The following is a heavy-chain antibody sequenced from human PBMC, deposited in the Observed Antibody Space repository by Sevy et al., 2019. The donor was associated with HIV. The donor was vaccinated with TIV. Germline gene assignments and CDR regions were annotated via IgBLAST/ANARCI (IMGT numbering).Heavy chain of an antibody. V-gene: IGHV1-69*06. J-gene: IGHJ6*03. CDR2: IIPIFGTA. CDR3: ARVSGGTVGYMDV. CDR1: GGTFSSYA. D-gene: IGHD2-15*01. Sequence: ASVKVSCKASGGTFSSYAISWVRQAPGQGLEWMGGIIPIFGTANYAQKFQGRVTITADKSTSTAYMELSSLRSEDTAVYYWARVSGGTVGYMDVWGKWTTVTVSS.